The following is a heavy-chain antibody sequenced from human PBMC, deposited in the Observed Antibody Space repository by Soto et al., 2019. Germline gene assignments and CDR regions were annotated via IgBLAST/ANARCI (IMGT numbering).Heavy chain of an antibody. CDR3: AKERAVVVPVSTSYFHYYGLDV. J-gene: IGHJ6*02. V-gene: IGHV3-9*01. D-gene: IGHD2-2*01. CDR1: GFTLDDYT. CDR2: VGWNGGDI. Sequence: PGGSLRLSCAVSGFTLDDYTMHWVRQAPGKGLEWVSGVGWNGGDIVYADSVKGRFTVSRDNTRNSLYLEVNSLTTEDTAIYFCAKERAVVVPVSTSYFHYYGLDVWGQGTTVTVPS.